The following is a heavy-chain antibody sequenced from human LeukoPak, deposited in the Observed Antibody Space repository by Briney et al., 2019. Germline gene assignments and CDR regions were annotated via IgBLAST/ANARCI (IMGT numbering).Heavy chain of an antibody. CDR2: IKSKTDGGTT. CDR3: AKDRGWSPWADVFDI. Sequence: PGGSLRLSCAASGFTFSNAWMSWVRQAPGKGLEWVGRIKSKTDGGTTDYAAPVKGRFTISRDNSKNTLYLQMNSLRAEDTAVYYCAKDRGWSPWADVFDIWGQGIMVTVSS. D-gene: IGHD2-15*01. V-gene: IGHV3-15*01. CDR1: GFTFSNAW. J-gene: IGHJ3*02.